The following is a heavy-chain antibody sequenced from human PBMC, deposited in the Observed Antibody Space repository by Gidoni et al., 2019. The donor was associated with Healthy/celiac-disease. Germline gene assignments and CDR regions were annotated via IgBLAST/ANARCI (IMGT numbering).Heavy chain of an antibody. CDR1: GFTFSSSG. CDR2: IWYDGSNK. Sequence: QVQLVASGGGVVQPGRSLRLSCAASGFTFSSSGMHWVRQAPGKGLEWVAVIWYDGSNKYYADSVKGRFTISRDNSKNTLYLQMNSLRAEDTAVYYCARDKTYYYDSSGYLGGDYWGQGTLVTVSS. CDR3: ARDKTYYYDSSGYLGGDY. J-gene: IGHJ4*02. D-gene: IGHD3-22*01. V-gene: IGHV3-33*01.